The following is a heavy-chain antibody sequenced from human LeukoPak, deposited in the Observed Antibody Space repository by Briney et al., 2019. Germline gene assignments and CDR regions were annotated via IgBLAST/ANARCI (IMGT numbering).Heavy chain of an antibody. CDR1: GFTFSSYS. CDR2: ISSSSSYI. D-gene: IGHD3-10*01. Sequence: PGGSLRLSCAASGFTFSSYSMNWVRQAPGKGLEWVSSISSSSSYIYYADSVKGRFTISRDNAKNSLYLQMNSLRAEDTAVYYCARGPGSGSYYNYYYYMDVWGKGTTVTISS. CDR3: ARGPGSGSYYNYYYYMDV. J-gene: IGHJ6*03. V-gene: IGHV3-21*01.